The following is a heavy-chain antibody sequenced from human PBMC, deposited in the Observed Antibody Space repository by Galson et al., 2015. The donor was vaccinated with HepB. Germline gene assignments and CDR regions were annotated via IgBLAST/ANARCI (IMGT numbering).Heavy chain of an antibody. V-gene: IGHV1-69*13. CDR3: ARLGDNYAHLLWIDI. D-gene: IGHD5-18*01. J-gene: IGHJ4*02. Sequence: SVKVSCKASGGTFSSYGITWVRLAPGLGLEWMGGIIPIFGTANYAQKFQGRVTITADGSTGTAYMELSRLRSEDTAIYYCARLGDNYAHLLWIDIWGQGTLVTVSS. CDR1: GGTFSSYG. CDR2: IIPIFGTA.